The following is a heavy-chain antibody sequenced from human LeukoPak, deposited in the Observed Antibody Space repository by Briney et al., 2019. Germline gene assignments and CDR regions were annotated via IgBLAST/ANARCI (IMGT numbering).Heavy chain of an antibody. J-gene: IGHJ5*02. D-gene: IGHD6-13*01. CDR3: AREGGFAAAGTPDNWFDP. CDR1: GSTFTGYN. V-gene: IGHV1-2*02. CDR2: INPNSGGT. Sequence: ASVKVSCTATGSTFTGYNMYWVRQPPRQGLEWVGWINPNSGGTNYARKFQGRVTMTRDTSISTAYMELSRLRSDDTAVYYCAREGGFAAAGTPDNWFDPWGQGTLVTASS.